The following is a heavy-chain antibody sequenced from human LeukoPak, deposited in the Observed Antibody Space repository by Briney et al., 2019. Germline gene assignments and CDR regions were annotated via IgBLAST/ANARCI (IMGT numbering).Heavy chain of an antibody. D-gene: IGHD3-22*01. CDR2: INTDGSRT. CDR1: GFIFRSYW. CDR3: ARVRADYDTSGYDY. V-gene: IGHV3-74*01. J-gene: IGHJ4*02. Sequence: GGSLRLSRAASGFIFRSYWMHWVRQAPGKGPVWVSRINTDGSRTSYADSVKGRFTISRDNAKNTLYLQMNSLRAEDTAVYYCARVRADYDTSGYDYWGQGTLVTVSS.